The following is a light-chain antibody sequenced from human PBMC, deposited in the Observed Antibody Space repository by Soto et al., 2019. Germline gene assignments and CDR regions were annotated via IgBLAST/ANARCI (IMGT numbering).Light chain of an antibody. Sequence: DLPLTQSPSSLSVSVGDRVTITCQTSQDINTYLNWYQQKPGRAPKLLIYDASNLETGVASTFSGSGSGTHFTFTINSLQPEDVGTYYCQQYRTFPITFGQGTRLELK. CDR1: QDINTY. CDR2: DAS. V-gene: IGKV1-33*01. J-gene: IGKJ5*01. CDR3: QQYRTFPIT.